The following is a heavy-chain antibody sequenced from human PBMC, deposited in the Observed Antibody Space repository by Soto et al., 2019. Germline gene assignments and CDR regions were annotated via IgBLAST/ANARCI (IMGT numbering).Heavy chain of an antibody. CDR3: ATSSIRPRYYYYMDV. J-gene: IGHJ6*03. V-gene: IGHV1-24*01. Sequence: ASVKVSCKVSGYTLTELSMHWVRQAPGKGLEWMGGFDPEDGETIYAQKFQGRVTMTEDTSTDTAYMELSSLRSEDTAVYYCATSSIRPRYYYYMDVWGQGTTVTVSS. CDR2: FDPEDGET. D-gene: IGHD2-21*01. CDR1: GYTLTELS.